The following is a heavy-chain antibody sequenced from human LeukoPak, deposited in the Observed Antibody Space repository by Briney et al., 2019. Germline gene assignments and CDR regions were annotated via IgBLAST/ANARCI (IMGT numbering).Heavy chain of an antibody. CDR3: ARGSRPDY. CDR1: GFDFDAHG. V-gene: IGHV3-21*01. D-gene: IGHD1-1*01. Sequence: GGSLRLSCTASGFDFDAHGMSWVRQVPGKGLEWVSSISSSSSYIYYADSVKGRFAISRDNAKNSLYLQMNSLRAEDTAVYYCARGSRPDYWGQGTLVTVSP. CDR2: ISSSSSYI. J-gene: IGHJ4*02.